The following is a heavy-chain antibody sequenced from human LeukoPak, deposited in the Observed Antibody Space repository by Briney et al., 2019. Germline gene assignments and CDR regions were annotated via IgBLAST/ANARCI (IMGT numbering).Heavy chain of an antibody. CDR2: IIPILGIA. CDR3: ASSRQQLVADFDY. CDR1: GGTFSSYA. Sequence: ASVKVSCKASGGTFSSYAIIWVRQAPGQGLEWMGRIIPILGIANYAQKFQGRVTITADKSTSTAYMELSSLRSEDTAVYYCASSRQQLVADFDYWGQGTLVTVSS. D-gene: IGHD6-13*01. V-gene: IGHV1-69*04. J-gene: IGHJ4*02.